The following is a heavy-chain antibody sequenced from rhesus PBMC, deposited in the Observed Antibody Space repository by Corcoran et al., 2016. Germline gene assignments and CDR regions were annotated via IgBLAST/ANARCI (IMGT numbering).Heavy chain of an antibody. J-gene: IGHJ4*01. V-gene: IGHV4-122*02. CDR3: AREIAAAGL. D-gene: IGHD6-31*01. Sequence: QVQLQESGPGLVKPSETLSLTCAVSGYSISSGYYWRWIRQPPGKGLEWIGYITYSGSTSYNPSLKSRVTISRDTSKNQFSLKLSSVTAADTAVYYCAREIAAAGLWGQGVLVTVSS. CDR2: ITYSGST. CDR1: GYSISSGYY.